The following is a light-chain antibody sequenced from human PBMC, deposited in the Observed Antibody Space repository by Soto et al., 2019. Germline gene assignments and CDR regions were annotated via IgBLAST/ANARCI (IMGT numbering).Light chain of an antibody. CDR3: QQYNSYSWT. V-gene: IGKV1-5*01. CDR1: QTISSY. Sequence: IEKTQSPSTLSGSVGDRVTITCRATQTISSYLAWHQQKRGKAPKLLIFDASSLEGGVPSRFSGSGSGTEFTLTISSLPHDDFATYYCQQYNSYSWTFGQGTKVDIK. CDR2: DAS. J-gene: IGKJ1*01.